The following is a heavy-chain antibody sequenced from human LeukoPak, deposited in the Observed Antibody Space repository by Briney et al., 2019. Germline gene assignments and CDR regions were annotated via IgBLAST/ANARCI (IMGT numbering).Heavy chain of an antibody. D-gene: IGHD3-22*01. CDR2: IYPGDSDT. J-gene: IGHJ4*02. V-gene: IGHV5-51*01. CDR3: ARHSMDYYDSSGYPDY. CDR1: GYSFTSYW. Sequence: GESLKISCKGSGYSFTSYWIGWVRQMPGKGLVWMGIIYPGDSDTRYSPSFQGQVTISVDKSISTAYLQWSSLKASDTAIYYCARHSMDYYDSSGYPDYWGQGTLVTVSS.